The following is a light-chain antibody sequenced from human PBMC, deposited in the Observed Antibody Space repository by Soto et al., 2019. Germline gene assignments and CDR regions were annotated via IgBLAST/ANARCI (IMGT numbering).Light chain of an antibody. V-gene: IGLV2-14*01. J-gene: IGLJ1*01. CDR2: DVS. Sequence: QSALTQPASVSGSPGQTITISCTGTSSDVGGYDYVSWHQQHPGKAPKLMIYDVSKRPSGVSDRFSGSKSGNTASLTISGLQAEDEADYYCCSKRGSTGVFGTGTKLTVL. CDR3: CSKRGSTGV. CDR1: SSDVGGYDY.